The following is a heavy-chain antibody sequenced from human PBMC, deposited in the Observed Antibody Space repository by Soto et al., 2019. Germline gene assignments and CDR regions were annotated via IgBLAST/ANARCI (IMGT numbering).Heavy chain of an antibody. CDR2: ISWNSGSI. CDR1: GFTFDDYA. J-gene: IGHJ6*03. CDR3: AKDVSSGSRTYYYYYMDV. Sequence: GGSLRLSCAASGFTFDDYAMHWVRQAPGKGLEWVSGISWNSGSIGYADSVKGRFTISRDNAKNSLYLQMNSLRAEDTALYYCAKDVSSGSRTYYYYYMDVWGKGTTVTVSS. D-gene: IGHD6-19*01. V-gene: IGHV3-9*01.